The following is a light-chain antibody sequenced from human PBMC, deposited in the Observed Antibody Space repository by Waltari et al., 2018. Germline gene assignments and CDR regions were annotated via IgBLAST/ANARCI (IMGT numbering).Light chain of an antibody. CDR3: SSYTRRNTPSSV. CDR1: SRDIGCYDY. Sequence: QSALTQPASVSGSPGQSITISCTGTSRDIGCYDYVSWYQQHPGKAPKLLIYEVTNRPSGVSNRFSGSKSGNTASLAISGLQPEDEADYYCSSYTRRNTPSSVFGTGTQVTVL. J-gene: IGLJ1*01. V-gene: IGLV2-14*01. CDR2: EVT.